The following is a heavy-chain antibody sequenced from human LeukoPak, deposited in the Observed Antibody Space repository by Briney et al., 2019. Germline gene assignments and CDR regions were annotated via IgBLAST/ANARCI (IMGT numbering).Heavy chain of an antibody. CDR1: GGSISISNSNW. D-gene: IGHD4-23*01. CDR2: ISHSSIT. Sequence: SGTLSLTCAVSGGSISISNSNWWSWVRQPPGKGLEWIGEISHSSITNYNPSLKSRVTISVDKSKNQFSLKLSSVTAADTAVYYCARDLHGGNSFTSDWYFDLWGRGTLVTVSS. CDR3: ARDLHGGNSFTSDWYFDL. J-gene: IGHJ2*01. V-gene: IGHV4-4*02.